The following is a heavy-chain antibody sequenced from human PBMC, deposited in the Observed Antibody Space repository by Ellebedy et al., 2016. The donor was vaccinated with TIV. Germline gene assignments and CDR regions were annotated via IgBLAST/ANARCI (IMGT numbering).Heavy chain of an antibody. J-gene: IGHJ6*02. D-gene: IGHD5-18*01. Sequence: GESLKISCAASGFTFSSYGMHWVRQAPGKGLEWVAVISYDGSNKYFADSVKGRFTISRDNAKDSLYLQMSSLRAEDTALYYCARDGYPYATDVWGQGTMVTVSS. V-gene: IGHV3-30*03. CDR1: GFTFSSYG. CDR2: ISYDGSNK. CDR3: ARDGYPYATDV.